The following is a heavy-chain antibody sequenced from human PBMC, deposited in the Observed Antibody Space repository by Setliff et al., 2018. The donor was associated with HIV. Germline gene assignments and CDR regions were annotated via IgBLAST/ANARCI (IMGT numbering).Heavy chain of an antibody. D-gene: IGHD3-3*01. J-gene: IGHJ3*01. CDR2: IYSGGST. CDR1: GFTFSSYA. Sequence: LRLSCAASGFTFSSYASGWVRQAPGKGLEWVSAIYSGGSTYHADAVKGRFTLTRDNSKNALYPQMDSLRPEDTAVYYCARQSGYPRGWDIFGLVAGSFVLWCQGTLVTVSS. V-gene: IGHV3-66*02. CDR3: ARQSGYPRGWDIFGLVAGSFVL.